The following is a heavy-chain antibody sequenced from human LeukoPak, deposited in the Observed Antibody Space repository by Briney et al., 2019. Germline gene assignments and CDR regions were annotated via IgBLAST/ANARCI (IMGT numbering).Heavy chain of an antibody. CDR2: IIPIFGTA. Sequence: ASVKVSCKASGGTFSSYAISWVRQAPGQGLEWMGGIIPIFGTANYAQKFQGRVTITADESTSTAYMGLSSLRSEDTAVYYCARSIGYYYDSSGYYFDYLGQGTLVTVSS. CDR1: GGTFSSYA. CDR3: ARSIGYYYDSSGYYFDY. D-gene: IGHD3-22*01. V-gene: IGHV1-69*13. J-gene: IGHJ4*02.